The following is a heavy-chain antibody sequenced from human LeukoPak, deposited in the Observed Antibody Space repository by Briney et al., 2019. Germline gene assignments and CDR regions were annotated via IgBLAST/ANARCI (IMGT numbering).Heavy chain of an antibody. Sequence: PGGSLRLSCVASGFTFSNAWMAWVRQAPGKGLEWVANIHRGGSERYYVESVKGRFTISRDNAQNSLYLQMNSLRAEDTAVYYCARDLSKDSSGWYWGYSFDYWGQGTLVTVSS. V-gene: IGHV3-7*01. CDR3: ARDLSKDSSGWYWGYSFDY. CDR2: IHRGGSER. J-gene: IGHJ4*02. D-gene: IGHD6-19*01. CDR1: GFTFSNAW.